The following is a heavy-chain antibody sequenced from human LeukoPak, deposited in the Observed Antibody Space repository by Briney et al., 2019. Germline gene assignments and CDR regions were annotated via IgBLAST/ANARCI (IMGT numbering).Heavy chain of an antibody. J-gene: IGHJ4*02. Sequence: GGSLRLSCAASGFTFSSYYFNWVRQAPGKGLEWVSSISSGSTYIYYADSVKGRFTISRDNDKNSLSLQMNSLRAEDTAVYYCARDISSWEKGVVDYWGQGTLVTVAS. CDR3: ARDISSWEKGVVDY. CDR2: ISSGSTYI. CDR1: GFTFSSYY. D-gene: IGHD6-13*01. V-gene: IGHV3-21*03.